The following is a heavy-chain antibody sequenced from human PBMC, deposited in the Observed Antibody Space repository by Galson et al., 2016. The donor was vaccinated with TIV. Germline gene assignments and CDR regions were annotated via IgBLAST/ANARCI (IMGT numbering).Heavy chain of an antibody. CDR1: GYTFTSFD. J-gene: IGHJ6*02. Sequence: SVKVSCKASGYTFTSFDISWIRQAPGQGLEWMGWMSPSNGNTGYAQKFRGRITMTRHPSTTTVYMELSGLTSEDTAVYYCARDPTSSPRVVSHYYYYGMDVWGQGTTVTVS. D-gene: IGHD2-21*01. CDR3: ARDPTSSPRVVSHYYYYGMDV. CDR2: MSPSNGNT. V-gene: IGHV1-8*01.